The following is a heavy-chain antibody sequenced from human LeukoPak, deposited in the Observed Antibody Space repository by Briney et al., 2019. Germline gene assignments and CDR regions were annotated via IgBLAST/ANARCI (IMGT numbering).Heavy chain of an antibody. Sequence: SVKVSCKASGGTFSSYAISWVRQAPGQGLEWMGGIIPIFGTANYAQKFQGRVTITADESTSTAYMELSSLRSEDTAVYYCARDPAPGIAAAGTGAATHIFDYWGQGTLVSVSS. CDR2: IIPIFGTA. J-gene: IGHJ4*02. D-gene: IGHD6-13*01. CDR3: ARDPAPGIAAAGTGAATHIFDY. CDR1: GGTFSSYA. V-gene: IGHV1-69*13.